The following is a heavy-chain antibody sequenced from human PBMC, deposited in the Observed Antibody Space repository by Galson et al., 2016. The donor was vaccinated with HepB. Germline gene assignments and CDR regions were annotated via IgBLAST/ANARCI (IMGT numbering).Heavy chain of an antibody. D-gene: IGHD6-19*01. Sequence: SLRLSCAASGFTFSRLWMNWVRQAPGKGLEWVASIKEDGSKAFYADAVKGRFTISRDNVENSLSLQMNSRRAEDTAVFYCARYGDEAGWNFHQWGQGTLVTVSS. CDR2: IKEDGSKA. CDR3: ARYGDEAGWNFHQ. V-gene: IGHV3-7*03. CDR1: GFTFSRLW. J-gene: IGHJ1*01.